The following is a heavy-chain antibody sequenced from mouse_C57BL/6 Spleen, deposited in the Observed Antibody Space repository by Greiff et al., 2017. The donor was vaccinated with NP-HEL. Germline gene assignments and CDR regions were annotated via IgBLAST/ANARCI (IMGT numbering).Heavy chain of an antibody. J-gene: IGHJ4*01. CDR3: ERQLGRRGEAMDY. Sequence: DVQLVESGGGLVKPGGSLKLSCAASGFTFSSYTMSWVRQTPEKRLEWVATISGGGGNTYYPDSVKGRFTISRDNAKNTLYLQMSSLRSEDTALYYCERQLGRRGEAMDYWGQGTSVTVSS. CDR1: GFTFSSYT. V-gene: IGHV5-9*01. CDR2: ISGGGGNT. D-gene: IGHD4-1*01.